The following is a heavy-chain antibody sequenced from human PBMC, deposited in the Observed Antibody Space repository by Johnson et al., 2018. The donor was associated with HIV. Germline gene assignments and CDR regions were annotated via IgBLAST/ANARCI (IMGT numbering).Heavy chain of an antibody. Sequence: VQLVESGGGVVLPGGSLRLSCAASGFTVSNNYMSWVRQAPGKGLEWVSVLFSGGTTYYADSVRGRFTISRDNSKNTFFLQMNSLRAEDTAVFYCARACRDGYTCDAFDIWGQGTMVTVSS. CDR1: GFTVSNNY. CDR2: LFSGGTT. J-gene: IGHJ3*02. D-gene: IGHD5-24*01. V-gene: IGHV3-66*01. CDR3: ARACRDGYTCDAFDI.